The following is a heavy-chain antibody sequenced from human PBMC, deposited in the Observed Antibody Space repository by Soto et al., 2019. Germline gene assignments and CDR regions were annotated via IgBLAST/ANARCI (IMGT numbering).Heavy chain of an antibody. CDR2: IYYSGYT. CDR1: GGSVTSSSYY. D-gene: IGHD3-16*01. V-gene: IGHV4-61*01. Sequence: QVQLQESGPGLVKASETLSLTCTVSGGSVTSSSYYWSWIRQPPGKGLEWIGYIYYSGYTSYNPSLKSRVTISIDTSKNECSLKVNSVTTADTAVYYCARDGGAATPIDSWGQGTLVSVS. J-gene: IGHJ4*02. CDR3: ARDGGAATPIDS.